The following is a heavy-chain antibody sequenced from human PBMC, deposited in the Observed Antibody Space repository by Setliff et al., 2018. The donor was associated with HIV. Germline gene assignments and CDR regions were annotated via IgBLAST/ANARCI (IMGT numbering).Heavy chain of an antibody. CDR1: GFTFSSYW. Sequence: SGGSLRLSCAASGFTFSSYWMNWVRQAPGKGLEWVSSISYGSTYIYQSDSVKGRFTISRDNAQNSLYLQMSSLKVEDTAVYYCAGDLAYWGQGTLVTVSS. CDR2: ISYGSTYI. CDR3: AGDLAY. J-gene: IGHJ4*02. V-gene: IGHV3-21*04.